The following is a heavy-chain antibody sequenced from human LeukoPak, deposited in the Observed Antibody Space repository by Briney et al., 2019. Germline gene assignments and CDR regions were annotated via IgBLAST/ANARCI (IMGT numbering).Heavy chain of an antibody. CDR1: GFTFSTYA. J-gene: IGHJ4*02. CDR3: AKVHSSGWYFFDY. V-gene: IGHV3-30*18. D-gene: IGHD6-19*01. Sequence: GGSLRLSCAASGFTFSTYAMHWVRQAPGKGLEWVALISYDGRNKYYADSVKGRFTISRDNSKNTLYSQMNSLRAEDTAVYYCAKVHSSGWYFFDYWGQGTLVTVSS. CDR2: ISYDGRNK.